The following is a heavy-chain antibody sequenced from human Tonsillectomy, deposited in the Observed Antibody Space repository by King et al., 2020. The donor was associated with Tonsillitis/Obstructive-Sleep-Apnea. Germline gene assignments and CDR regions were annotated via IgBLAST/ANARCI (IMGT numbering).Heavy chain of an antibody. CDR3: AKGLSTTIAARASSMDV. CDR1: GFTFDDYT. D-gene: IGHD6-6*01. Sequence: VQLVESGGVVVQPGGSLRLSCAASGFTFDDYTMHWVRHAPGKGLEWVSLISWDGGSTHYADPVKGRFTISRDNSKNSLYLQMNSLRTEDTALYYCAKGLSTTIAARASSMDVWGKGTTVTVSS. CDR2: ISWDGGST. V-gene: IGHV3-43*01. J-gene: IGHJ6*03.